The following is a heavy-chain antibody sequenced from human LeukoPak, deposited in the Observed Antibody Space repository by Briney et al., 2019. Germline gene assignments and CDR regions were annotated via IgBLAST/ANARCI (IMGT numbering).Heavy chain of an antibody. CDR2: ISGGTST. V-gene: IGHV3-23*01. D-gene: IGHD3-10*01. CDR1: GFTFTSYA. Sequence: GGSLRLSCAASGFTFTSYAMTWVRQAPGKGLEWVSSISGGTSTYYADSVKGRFTISRDNSKNTLYLQMNSLRTDDTAVYYCAKYYDGSGGSKCFDYWGQGTLVTVSS. J-gene: IGHJ4*02. CDR3: AKYYDGSGGSKCFDY.